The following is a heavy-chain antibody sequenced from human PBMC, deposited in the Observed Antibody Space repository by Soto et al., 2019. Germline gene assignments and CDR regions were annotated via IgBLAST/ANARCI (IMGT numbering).Heavy chain of an antibody. CDR2: ISGSGGST. CDR3: AKDRVTMVRGVTPYELYFDY. CDR1: GFTFSSYS. Sequence: GGSLRLSCATSGFTFSSYSMSWVRQAPGKGLEWVSAISGSGGSTYYADSVKGRFTISRDNSKNTLYLQMNSLRAEDTAVYYCAKDRVTMVRGVTPYELYFDYWGQGTLVTV. D-gene: IGHD3-10*01. V-gene: IGHV3-23*01. J-gene: IGHJ4*02.